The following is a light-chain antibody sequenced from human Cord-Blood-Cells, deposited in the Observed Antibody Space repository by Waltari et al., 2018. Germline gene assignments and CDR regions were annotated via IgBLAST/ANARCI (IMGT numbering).Light chain of an antibody. Sequence: DIVMTQSPDSLAVSLGERATINCKSSQSVLYSSNNKNYLAWYQQKPGQPPKLLIYWASTRESGVPDRFSGSGSGTDFTLNISSLQAEDVAVYYCQQYYSTPQFGQGTKVEIK. CDR2: WAS. J-gene: IGKJ1*01. CDR1: QSVLYSSNNKNY. CDR3: QQYYSTPQ. V-gene: IGKV4-1*01.